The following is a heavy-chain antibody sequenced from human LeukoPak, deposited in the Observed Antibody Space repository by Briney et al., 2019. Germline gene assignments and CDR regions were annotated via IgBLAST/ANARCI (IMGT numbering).Heavy chain of an antibody. V-gene: IGHV3-21*01. D-gene: IGHD3-10*01. Sequence: PGGSLRLSCVASGFTFSTYNMNWVRQPPGKGLEWVSSISSSSNYIYYADSVKGRFTISRDNAKNSLYLQMNSLRAEDTAVYYCARPIYGSADYNGMDVWGQGTTVTVSS. CDR1: GFTFSTYN. CDR3: ARPIYGSADYNGMDV. J-gene: IGHJ6*02. CDR2: ISSSSNYI.